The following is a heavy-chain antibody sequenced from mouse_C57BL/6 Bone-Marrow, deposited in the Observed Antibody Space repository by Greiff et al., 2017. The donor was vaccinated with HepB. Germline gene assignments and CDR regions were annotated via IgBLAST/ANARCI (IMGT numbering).Heavy chain of an antibody. CDR2: IYPGNSDT. V-gene: IGHV1-5*01. Sequence: VQLQQSGTVLARPGASVKMSCKTSGYTFTSYWMHWVKQRPGQGLEWIGAIYPGNSDTSYNQKFKGKAKLTAVTSASTAYMELSSLTNEDSAVYYCTREGTTVVAEGFAYWGQGALVTVSA. CDR3: TREGTTVVAEGFAY. D-gene: IGHD1-1*01. J-gene: IGHJ3*01. CDR1: GYTFTSYW.